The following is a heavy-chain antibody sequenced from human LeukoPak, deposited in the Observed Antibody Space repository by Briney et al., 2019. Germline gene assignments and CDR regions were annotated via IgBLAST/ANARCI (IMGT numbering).Heavy chain of an antibody. D-gene: IGHD3-22*01. J-gene: IGHJ4*02. CDR3: AKRGVVIRVILVGFHKEAYYFDS. V-gene: IGHV3-23*01. CDR2: ISGSGGST. Sequence: GGSLRLSCAVSGITLSNYGMSWVRQAPGKGVEGVAGISGSGGSTNYADSVKGRFTISRANPTNSLYLQMPRLRAEHTAVYFCAKRGVVIRVILVGFHKEAYYFDSWGQGALVTVSS. CDR1: GITLSNYG.